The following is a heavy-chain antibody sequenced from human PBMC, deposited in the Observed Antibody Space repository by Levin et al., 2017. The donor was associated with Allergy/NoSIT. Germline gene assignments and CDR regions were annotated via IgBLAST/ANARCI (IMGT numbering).Heavy chain of an antibody. Sequence: GGSLRLSCAASGFTFSSYGMHWVRQAPGKGLEWVAVISYDGSNKYYADSVKGRFTISRDNSKNTLYLQMNSLRAEDTAVYYCAKDPGGGGYCSGGSCYSSGYFDYWGQGTLVTVSS. CDR2: ISYDGSNK. CDR1: GFTFSSYG. CDR3: AKDPGGGGYCSGGSCYSSGYFDY. D-gene: IGHD2-15*01. J-gene: IGHJ4*02. V-gene: IGHV3-30*18.